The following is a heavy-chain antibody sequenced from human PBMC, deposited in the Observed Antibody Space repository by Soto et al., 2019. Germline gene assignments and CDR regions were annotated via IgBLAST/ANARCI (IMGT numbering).Heavy chain of an antibody. CDR2: IYYSGST. Sequence: NPSETLSLTCTVSGGSISSSSYYWGWIRQPPGKGLEWIGSIYYSGSTYYNPSLKSRVTISVDTSKNQFSLKLSSVTAADTAVYYCAVWNSVGNDNFWSGPFDFWGQGTLVTVSS. CDR1: GGSISSSSYY. CDR3: AVWNSVGNDNFWSGPFDF. V-gene: IGHV4-39*01. J-gene: IGHJ4*02. D-gene: IGHD3-3*01.